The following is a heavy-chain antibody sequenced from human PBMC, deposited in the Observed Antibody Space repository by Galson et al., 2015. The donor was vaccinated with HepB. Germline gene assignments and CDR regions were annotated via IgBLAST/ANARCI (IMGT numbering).Heavy chain of an antibody. CDR2: IYPGDSDT. CDR1: GYSFTNYW. V-gene: IGHV5-51*03. D-gene: IGHD4-17*01. CDR3: AKDYGDSLRDPYAFDI. Sequence: SGAEVKKPGESLKISCKGSGYSFTNYWIGWVRQMPGKGLEWMGIIYPGDSDTRYSPSFQGQVTISADKSISTAYLQWSSLKASDTAMYYCAKDYGDSLRDPYAFDIWGQGTMVTVSS. J-gene: IGHJ3*02.